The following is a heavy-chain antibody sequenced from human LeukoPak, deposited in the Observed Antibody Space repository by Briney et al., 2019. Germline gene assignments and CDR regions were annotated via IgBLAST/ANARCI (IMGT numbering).Heavy chain of an antibody. D-gene: IGHD3-16*02. CDR2: ISYDGSNK. CDR3: ARDSFPRYYYYGMDV. J-gene: IGHJ6*02. CDR1: GFTFSSYA. V-gene: IGHV3-30*04. Sequence: GGSLRLSCAASGFTFSSYAMHWVRQAPGKGLEWVAVISYDGSNKYYADSAKGRFTISRDNSKNTLYLQMNSLRAEDTAVYYCARDSFPRYYYYGMDVWGQGTTVTVSS.